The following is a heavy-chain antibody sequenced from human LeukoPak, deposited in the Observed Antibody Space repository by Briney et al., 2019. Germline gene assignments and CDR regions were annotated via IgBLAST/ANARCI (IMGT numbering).Heavy chain of an antibody. CDR2: IKFDGSVT. D-gene: IGHD4/OR15-4a*01. CDR1: GFTLSGYS. V-gene: IGHV3-74*01. Sequence: GGSLRLSCAASGFTLSGYSMNWVRQAPGKGLVWVSRIKFDGSVTTYADSVKGRFTISRDNAKNTLYLQMNSLRAEDTALYYCAGGRGASYYDYWGQGTLVTVSS. J-gene: IGHJ4*02. CDR3: AGGRGASYYDY.